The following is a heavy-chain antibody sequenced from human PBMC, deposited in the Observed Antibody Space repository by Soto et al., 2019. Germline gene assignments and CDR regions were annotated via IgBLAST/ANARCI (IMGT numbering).Heavy chain of an antibody. Sequence: ASVKVSCKVSGYTLTELSMHWVRQAPGKGLEWMGGFDPEDGETIYAQKFQGRVTMTEDTSTDTAYMELSSLRSEDTAVYYCATDIVVVTATTRGRLFDYWGQGTLVTVS. J-gene: IGHJ4*02. D-gene: IGHD2-21*02. CDR1: GYTLTELS. CDR2: FDPEDGET. V-gene: IGHV1-24*01. CDR3: ATDIVVVTATTRGRLFDY.